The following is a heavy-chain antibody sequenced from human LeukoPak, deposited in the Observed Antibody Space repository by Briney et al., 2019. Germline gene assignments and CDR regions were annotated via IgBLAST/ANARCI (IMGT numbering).Heavy chain of an antibody. CDR3: ARESVSDNWFDP. V-gene: IGHV1-18*01. Sequence: ASVKVSCKASGYTFTSYGISWVRQAPGQGLEWMGWISAYNGNTNYAQKLQGRVTMTTDTSTSAAYMELRSLRSDDTAVYYCARESVSDNWFDPWGQGTLVTVSS. J-gene: IGHJ5*02. CDR1: GYTFTSYG. CDR2: ISAYNGNT. D-gene: IGHD1-14*01.